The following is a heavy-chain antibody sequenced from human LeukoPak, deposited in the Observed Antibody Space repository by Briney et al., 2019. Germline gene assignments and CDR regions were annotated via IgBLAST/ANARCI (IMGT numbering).Heavy chain of an antibody. V-gene: IGHV3-33*01. CDR3: ARRGGIHSEYFDY. D-gene: IGHD3-16*01. Sequence: GGSLRLSCAASGFTFSSFGMHWVRQAPGKGLEWVAVIWYDGTNKYYADSVEGRFTISRDNSKNTLYLQMNSLRAEDTAVYYCARRGGIHSEYFDYWGQGTLVTVSS. CDR1: GFTFSSFG. CDR2: IWYDGTNK. J-gene: IGHJ4*02.